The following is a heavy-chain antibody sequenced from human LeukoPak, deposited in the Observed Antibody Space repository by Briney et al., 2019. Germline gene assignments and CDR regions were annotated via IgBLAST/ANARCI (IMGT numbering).Heavy chain of an antibody. CDR3: AKDLIVVVPAAKEILHVY. D-gene: IGHD2-2*01. CDR2: MNPNSGNT. J-gene: IGHJ4*02. Sequence: ASVKVSFKASGYTFTSYEINWVRQATGQGLEWMGWMNPNSGNTGYAQKFQGRVTMTRNTSISTAYMELSSLRSEDTAVYYCAKDLIVVVPAAKEILHVYWGQGTLVTVSS. V-gene: IGHV1-8*01. CDR1: GYTFTSYE.